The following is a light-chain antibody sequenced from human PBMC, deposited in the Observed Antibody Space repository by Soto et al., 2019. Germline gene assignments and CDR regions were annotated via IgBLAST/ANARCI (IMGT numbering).Light chain of an antibody. V-gene: IGLV3-21*02. CDR1: NIESYS. Sequence: SYELTQPPSVSVAPGQTAAISCGGKNIESYSVHWYQQKPGQAPVLVVYDDKDRPSGIPERFSGSNSGDTATLAINRVGAEDEADYYCQVWESSNDHVIFGGGTQLTVL. J-gene: IGLJ2*01. CDR2: DDK. CDR3: QVWESSNDHVI.